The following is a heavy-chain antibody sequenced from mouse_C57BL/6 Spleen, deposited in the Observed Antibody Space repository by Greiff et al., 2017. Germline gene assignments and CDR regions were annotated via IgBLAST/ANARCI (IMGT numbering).Heavy chain of an antibody. CDR3: AREDTGTGAMDY. D-gene: IGHD4-1*01. Sequence: EVHLVESGGGLVKPGGSLKLSCAASGFTFSSYAMSWVRQTPEKRLEWVATSSDGGSYTYYTDNVKGRFTISRDNAKNNLYLQMSHLKSEDTAMYDCAREDTGTGAMDYWGQGTSVTVSS. J-gene: IGHJ4*01. V-gene: IGHV5-4*01. CDR1: GFTFSSYA. CDR2: SSDGGSYT.